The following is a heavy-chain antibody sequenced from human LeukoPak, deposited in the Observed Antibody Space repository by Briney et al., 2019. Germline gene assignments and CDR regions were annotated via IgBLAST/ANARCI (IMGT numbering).Heavy chain of an antibody. CDR3: AREAQIGTTVTTIY. CDR2: IKQDGSEK. D-gene: IGHD4-17*01. J-gene: IGHJ4*02. CDR1: GFTFSSYW. Sequence: GGSLRLSCAASGFTFSSYWMSWVRQAPGKGLEWVANIKQDGSEKYYVDSVKGRFTISRDNAKNSLYLQMNSLRAEDTAVYYCAREAQIGTTVTTIYWGQGTLVTVSS. V-gene: IGHV3-7*01.